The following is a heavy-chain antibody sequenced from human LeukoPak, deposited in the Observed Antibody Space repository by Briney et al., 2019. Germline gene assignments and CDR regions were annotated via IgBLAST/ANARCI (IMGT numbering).Heavy chain of an antibody. J-gene: IGHJ6*03. Sequence: ASVKVSCKASGYTFTTYTIHWVRQAPGQRLEWMGWINAGHGNTKYSQEFQDRVTITRDTSASTAYMELSSLRYEDMAVYYCARARYETRIWPKSRYDYYHYMDVWGKGTTVTVSS. CDR2: INAGHGNT. CDR1: GYTFTTYT. D-gene: IGHD3-3*01. V-gene: IGHV1-3*03. CDR3: ARARYETRIWPKSRYDYYHYMDV.